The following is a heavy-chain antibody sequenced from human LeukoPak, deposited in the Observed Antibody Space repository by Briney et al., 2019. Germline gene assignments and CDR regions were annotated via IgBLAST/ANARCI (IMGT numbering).Heavy chain of an antibody. Sequence: GGSLRLSCAASGFTLSSHSMNWVRQAPGKGLEWVSSISSSSSYIYYADSVKGRFTISRDNSKNTLYLQMNSLRADDTAVYYCVKDSSWMGEYYFDYWGQGTLVTVSS. CDR2: ISSSSSYI. D-gene: IGHD3-16*01. J-gene: IGHJ4*02. CDR3: VKDSSWMGEYYFDY. CDR1: GFTLSSHS. V-gene: IGHV3-21*06.